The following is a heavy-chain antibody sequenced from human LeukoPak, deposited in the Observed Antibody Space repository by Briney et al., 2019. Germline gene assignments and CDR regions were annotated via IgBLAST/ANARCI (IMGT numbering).Heavy chain of an antibody. J-gene: IGHJ3*01. CDR1: GYTFTGYS. Sequence: ASVKVSCKASGYTFTGYSIYWVRQTPGQKLEWMGWINPKTGTANSAQKFQGRVTMTRDTSISTVYMEVRSLRSDDASLYYCARINATWVSRPFALWGQGTMVTVSS. CDR3: ARINATWVSRPFAL. D-gene: IGHD7-27*01. CDR2: INPKTGTA. V-gene: IGHV1-2*02.